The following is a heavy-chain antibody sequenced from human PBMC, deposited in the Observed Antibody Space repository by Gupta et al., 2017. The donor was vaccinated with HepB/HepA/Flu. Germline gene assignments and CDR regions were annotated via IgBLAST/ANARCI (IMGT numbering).Heavy chain of an antibody. CDR1: GGSISSSSYY. Sequence: QLQLQESGPGLVKPSETLSLTCTVSGGSISSSSYYWGWIRQPPGKGLEWIGSIYYSGSTYYNPSLKSRVTISVDTSKNQFSLKLSSVTAADTAVYYCARSSGITMVRLPPPPPFDPWGQGTLVTVSS. D-gene: IGHD3-10*01. CDR2: IYYSGST. CDR3: ARSSGITMVRLPPPPPFDP. J-gene: IGHJ5*02. V-gene: IGHV4-39*01.